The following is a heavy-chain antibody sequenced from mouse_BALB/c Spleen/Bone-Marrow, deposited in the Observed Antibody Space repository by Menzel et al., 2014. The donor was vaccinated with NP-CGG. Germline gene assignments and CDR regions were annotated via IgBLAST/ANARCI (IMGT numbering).Heavy chain of an antibody. CDR1: GYTFTDYA. V-gene: IGHV1-67*01. J-gene: IGHJ3*01. CDR3: ARSGYGYDWFAY. D-gene: IGHD2-2*01. CDR2: ISTYSGNT. Sequence: VQLQQSGPELVRPGVSVKISCKGSGYTFTDYAMHWVKQSHAKSLEWIGVISTYSGNTNYNQKFKGKATMTVDISSSTAYMELARLTSEDSAIYYCARSGYGYDWFAYWGQGTLVTVSA.